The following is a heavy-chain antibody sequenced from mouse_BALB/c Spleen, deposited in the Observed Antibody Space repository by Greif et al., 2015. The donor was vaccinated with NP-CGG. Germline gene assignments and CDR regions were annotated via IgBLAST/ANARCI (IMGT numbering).Heavy chain of an antibody. CDR3: ARITTARYFDV. V-gene: IGHV3-6*02. J-gene: IGHJ1*01. D-gene: IGHD1-2*01. CDR1: GYSITSGYY. Sequence: EVQVVESGPGLVKPSQSLSLTCSVTGYSITSGYYWNWIRQFPGNKLEWMGYISYDGSNNYNPSLKNRISITRDTSKNQFFLKLNSVTTEDTATYYCARITTARYFDVWGAGTTVTVSS. CDR2: ISYDGSN.